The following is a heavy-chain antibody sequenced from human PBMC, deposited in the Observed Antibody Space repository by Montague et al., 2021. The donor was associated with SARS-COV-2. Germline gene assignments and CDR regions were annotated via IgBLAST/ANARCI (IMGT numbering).Heavy chain of an antibody. CDR1: GFTFSSYA. CDR3: ARDNYDYGWGSYRYIY. D-gene: IGHD3-16*02. Sequence: SLRLSCAASGFTFSSYAMPWVRQAPGKGLEWVAVISYDGSNKYYADSVKGRFTISRDNSKNTLYLQMNSLRAEDTAVYYCARDNYDYGWGSYRYIYWGQGTLVTVSS. J-gene: IGHJ4*02. V-gene: IGHV3-30*04. CDR2: ISYDGSNK.